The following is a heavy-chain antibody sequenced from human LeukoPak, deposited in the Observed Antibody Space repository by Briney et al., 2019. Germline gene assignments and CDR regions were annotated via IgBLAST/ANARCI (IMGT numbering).Heavy chain of an antibody. D-gene: IGHD2-15*01. CDR2: IWWNSGSI. CDR3: AKDMTAATTHTFDY. V-gene: IGHV3-9*01. Sequence: PGGSLRLSCAASGFTFDHYAMHWVRHAPGKGLEGVSGIWWNSGSIVYADPVKGRFTISRDNAKNSLYLQMNSLRAEDTALYYCAKDMTAATTHTFDYWGQGTLVTVSS. J-gene: IGHJ4*02. CDR1: GFTFDHYA.